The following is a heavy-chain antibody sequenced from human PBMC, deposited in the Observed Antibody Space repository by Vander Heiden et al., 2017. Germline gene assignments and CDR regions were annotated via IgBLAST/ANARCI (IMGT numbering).Heavy chain of an antibody. V-gene: IGHV3-73*02. D-gene: IGHD5-12*01. CDR1: GFTVSGSA. CDR3: TRGWIYMDY. CDR2: IRSKANSYAT. Sequence: EVQLVESGGGLVQPGGSLNLSCAASGFTVSGSAMHWVRQASGRGLEWVGRIRSKANSYATAYDESVKGRFTISRDDSTNTAYLQMNSLKTEDTAVYYCTRGWIYMDYWGQGSLVTVAS. J-gene: IGHJ4*02.